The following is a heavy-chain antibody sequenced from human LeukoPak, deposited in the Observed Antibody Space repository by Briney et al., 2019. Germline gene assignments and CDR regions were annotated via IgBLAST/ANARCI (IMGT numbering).Heavy chain of an antibody. CDR3: ARSSESNFDY. CDR2: INQDGSET. Sequence: GSLRLSCVGSGFTFSTSWMHWVRQAPGKGPEYVAYINQDGSETNYVDSVKGRFTISRDNTRNSLFLQMYSLRDEDTAIYYCARSSESNFDYWGQGTLVTVSS. J-gene: IGHJ4*02. CDR1: GFTFSTSW. D-gene: IGHD2-2*01. V-gene: IGHV3-7*01.